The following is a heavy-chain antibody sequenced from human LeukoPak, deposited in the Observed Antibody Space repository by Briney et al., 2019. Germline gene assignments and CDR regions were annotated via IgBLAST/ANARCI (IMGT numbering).Heavy chain of an antibody. CDR3: ASQGLLTTDDF. J-gene: IGHJ4*02. D-gene: IGHD4-17*01. CDR1: GFTFSSYA. Sequence: GGSLRLSCAASGFTFSSYAMSWVRQAPGKGLEWVSAISGSGGSTYYADSVKGRFTISRDNAKNSLYLQMNSLRAEDTAVYYCASQGLLTTDDFWGQGTLVTVSS. CDR2: ISGSGGST. V-gene: IGHV3-23*01.